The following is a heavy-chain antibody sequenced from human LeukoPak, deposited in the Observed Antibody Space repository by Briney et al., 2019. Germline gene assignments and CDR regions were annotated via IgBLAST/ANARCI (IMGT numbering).Heavy chain of an antibody. Sequence: PGGSLRLSCAASGFTFSSYEMNWVRQAPGKGLEWVSYISSSGSTIYYADSVKGRFTISRDNSKNTLYLQMNSLRAEDTAVYYCAKDNRLLWFGELSEDRFDPWGQGTLVTVSS. CDR1: GFTFSSYE. D-gene: IGHD3-10*01. V-gene: IGHV3-48*03. CDR2: ISSSGSTI. CDR3: AKDNRLLWFGELSEDRFDP. J-gene: IGHJ5*02.